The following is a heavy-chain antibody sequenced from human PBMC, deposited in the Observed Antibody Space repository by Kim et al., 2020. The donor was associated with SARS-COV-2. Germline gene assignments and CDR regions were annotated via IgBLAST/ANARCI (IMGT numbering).Heavy chain of an antibody. Sequence: GGSLRLSCAASGFTFSSYAMHWVRQAPGKGLEWVAVISYDGSNKYYADSVKGRFTISRDNSKNTLYLQMNSLRAEDTAVYYCAREMVGAPSMNWFDPWGQGTLVTVSS. CDR2: ISYDGSNK. V-gene: IGHV3-30-3*01. D-gene: IGHD1-26*01. J-gene: IGHJ5*02. CDR1: GFTFSSYA. CDR3: AREMVGAPSMNWFDP.